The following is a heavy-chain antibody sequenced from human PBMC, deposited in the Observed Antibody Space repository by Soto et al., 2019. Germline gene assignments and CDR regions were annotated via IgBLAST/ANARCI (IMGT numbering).Heavy chain of an antibody. CDR2: ISAYNGNT. CDR3: ARDRGAYGMDV. CDR1: GYTFTSYG. V-gene: IGHV1-18*01. Sequence: QVQLVQSGAEVKKPGASVKVSCKASGYTFTSYGSSWVRQSPGQGLEWIGWISAYNGNTNYAQKLQGRVTITTDKSTSTAYMELRSLRPDDTAVYYCARDRGAYGMDVRDQGTTVTVS. J-gene: IGHJ6*02.